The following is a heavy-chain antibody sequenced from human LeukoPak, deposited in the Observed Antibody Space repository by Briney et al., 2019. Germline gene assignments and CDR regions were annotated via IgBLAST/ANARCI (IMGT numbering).Heavy chain of an antibody. CDR1: GFTFSSYT. Sequence: GGSLRLSCEASGFTFSSYTMNWVRQAPGKGLQWVSYISGSGKTLYYADSVKGRFTISRDNSKNTLYLQMNSLRAEDTAVYYCAKGAGEGPTSLFDYWGQGTLVTVSS. CDR2: ISGSGKTL. CDR3: AKGAGEGPTSLFDY. J-gene: IGHJ4*02. D-gene: IGHD7-27*01. V-gene: IGHV3-23*01.